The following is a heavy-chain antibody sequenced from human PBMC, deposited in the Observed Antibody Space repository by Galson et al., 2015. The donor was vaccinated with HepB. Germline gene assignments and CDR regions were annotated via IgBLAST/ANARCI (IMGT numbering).Heavy chain of an antibody. Sequence: SLRLSCAASGFTFSSYAMHWVRQPPGKGLEWVALISYDGSNRYYADSVKGRFTISRDNSKNTLYLQMNSLRPEDTAVYYCARGSTRFASDWGQGTLVTVSS. V-gene: IGHV3-30-3*01. CDR1: GFTFSSYA. CDR2: ISYDGSNR. J-gene: IGHJ4*02. D-gene: IGHD2-21*01. CDR3: ARGSTRFASD.